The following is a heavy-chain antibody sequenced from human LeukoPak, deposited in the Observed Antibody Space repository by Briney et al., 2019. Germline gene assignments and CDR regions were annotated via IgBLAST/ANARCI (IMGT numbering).Heavy chain of an antibody. CDR3: ARDGSWGWAQYDH. CDR2: ITYNGDDR. D-gene: IGHD5-24*01. Sequence: GGSLRLSCAASGFTFSNYAMNWVRQAPGKGLGWVAGITYNGDDRNYADSVKGRFTISRDNSKSTLDLQMNILRAEDTALYYCARDGSWGWAQYDHWGQGILVTVSS. J-gene: IGHJ4*02. CDR1: GFTFSNYA. V-gene: IGHV3-23*01.